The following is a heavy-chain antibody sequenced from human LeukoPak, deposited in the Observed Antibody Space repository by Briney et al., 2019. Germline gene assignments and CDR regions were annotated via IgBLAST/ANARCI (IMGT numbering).Heavy chain of an antibody. V-gene: IGHV3-30-3*01. CDR1: GFTFSSYA. J-gene: IGHJ4*02. Sequence: LSGGSLRLSCAASGFTFSSYAMHWVRQAPGKGLEWVAVISYDGSNKYYADSVKGRFIIFRDNSKNTLYLQMNSLRAEDTAVYYCAREEMATLPYWGQGTLVTVSS. CDR3: AREEMATLPY. CDR2: ISYDGSNK. D-gene: IGHD5-24*01.